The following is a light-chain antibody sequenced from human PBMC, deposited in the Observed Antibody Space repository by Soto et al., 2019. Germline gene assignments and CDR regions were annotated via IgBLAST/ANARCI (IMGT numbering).Light chain of an antibody. J-gene: IGLJ1*01. V-gene: IGLV2-14*01. Sequence: QSALTQPASVSGSPGQSITISCTGTSSDVGGYNYVSWYQQHPGKAPKLMIYEVSNRPSGVSNRFSGSKSGNTASLTISGLQAEDEADYYCCSYRGSNSPYVFGTGTKLTVL. CDR2: EVS. CDR1: SSDVGGYNY. CDR3: CSYRGSNSPYV.